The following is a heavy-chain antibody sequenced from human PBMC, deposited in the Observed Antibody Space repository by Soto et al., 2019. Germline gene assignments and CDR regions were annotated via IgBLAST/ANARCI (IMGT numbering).Heavy chain of an antibody. CDR2: ISDNGGRT. Sequence: GGSLSLSCAASGFTFSTYAMTWVRQAPGKGLESVSGISDNGGRTYYADSVKGRFTISRDNSKNTLYLQMNSLRAEDTAVYYCAKVRRIVVVPAADVWGKGTTVTVSS. D-gene: IGHD2-2*01. CDR3: AKVRRIVVVPAADV. CDR1: GFTFSTYA. V-gene: IGHV3-23*01. J-gene: IGHJ6*04.